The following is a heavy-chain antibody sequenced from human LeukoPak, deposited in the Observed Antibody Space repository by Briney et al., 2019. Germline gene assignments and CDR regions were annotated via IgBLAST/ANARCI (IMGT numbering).Heavy chain of an antibody. V-gene: IGHV3-23*01. CDR2: ISGSGGST. J-gene: IGHJ4*02. CDR1: GFTFSSYG. D-gene: IGHD4-17*01. Sequence: PGGSLRLSCAASGFTFSSYGMSWVRQAPGKGLEWVSAISGSGGSTYYADSVKGRFTISRDNSKNTLYLQMNSLRAEDTAVYYCAKDLDGDYSVDYWGQGTLVTVSS. CDR3: AKDLDGDYSVDY.